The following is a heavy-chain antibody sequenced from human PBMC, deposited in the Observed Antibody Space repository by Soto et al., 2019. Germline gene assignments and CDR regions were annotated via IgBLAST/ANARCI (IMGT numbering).Heavy chain of an antibody. Sequence: EVQLVESGGGLVQPGGSLRLSCAASGFTVSSNYMSWVRQAPGKGLEWVSVIYSGGSTYYADSVKGRFTISRDNSKNTLYLQMNSLRAEDTALYYCAKDISTVTGYYYGMDVWGQGTTVTVSS. CDR1: GFTVSSNY. J-gene: IGHJ6*02. CDR2: IYSGGST. CDR3: AKDISTVTGYYYGMDV. D-gene: IGHD4-17*01. V-gene: IGHV3-66*01.